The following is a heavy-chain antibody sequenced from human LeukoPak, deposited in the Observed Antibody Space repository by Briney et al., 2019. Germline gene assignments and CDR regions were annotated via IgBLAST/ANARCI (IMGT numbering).Heavy chain of an antibody. J-gene: IGHJ4*02. Sequence: GGSLRLSCAAYGFIFSSYGMHWVRQAPGKGLEWVAVISYDGSNKYYADSVKGRFTISRDNSKNTLYLQMNSLRAEDTAVYYCASSSGPFDYWGQGTLVTVSS. D-gene: IGHD6-19*01. CDR2: ISYDGSNK. CDR1: GFIFSSYG. V-gene: IGHV3-30*03. CDR3: ASSSGPFDY.